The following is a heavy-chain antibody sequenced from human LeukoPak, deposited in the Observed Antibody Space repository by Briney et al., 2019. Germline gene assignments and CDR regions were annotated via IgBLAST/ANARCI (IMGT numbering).Heavy chain of an antibody. J-gene: IGHJ4*02. CDR1: GFIFSRYG. CDR3: AKAPVTSCRGAYCYPFDS. D-gene: IGHD2-21*01. Sequence: GGSLRLSCAASGFIFSRYGMSWVRQAPGKGLEWVSATSSSDAGTYHADSVRGRFTISRDNSKNTLYLQMNSLRAEDAAVYFCAKAPVTSCRGAYCYPFDSWGQGTLVTVSS. V-gene: IGHV3-23*01. CDR2: TSSSDAGT.